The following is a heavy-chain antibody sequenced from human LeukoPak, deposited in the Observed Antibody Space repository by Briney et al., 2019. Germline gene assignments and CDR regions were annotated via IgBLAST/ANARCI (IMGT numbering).Heavy chain of an antibody. Sequence: PGGSLRLSCAASGFTFSTYSMNWVRQAPGKGLEWVSSITSITSGSTYISYADSVKGRFTISRDNAKNSLYLQMNSLRAEDTAVYYCARGTRGSGWDCWGQGTLVTVSS. V-gene: IGHV3-21*01. CDR3: ARGTRGSGWDC. CDR2: ITSGSTYI. J-gene: IGHJ4*02. CDR1: GFTFSTYS. D-gene: IGHD6-19*01.